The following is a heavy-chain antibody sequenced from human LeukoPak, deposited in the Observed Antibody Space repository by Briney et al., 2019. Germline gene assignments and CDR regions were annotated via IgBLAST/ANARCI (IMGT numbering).Heavy chain of an antibody. CDR1: GYSFTSYW. V-gene: IGHV5-51*01. CDR2: IYPGDSDT. CDR3: ARLGSDAYCGGDCYHLDY. J-gene: IGHJ4*02. D-gene: IGHD2-21*02. Sequence: GESLKISCKGSGYSFTSYWIGWVRQMPGKGLEWMGIIYPGDSDTRYSPSFRGQVTISADKSISTAYLQWSSLKASDTAMYYCARLGSDAYCGGDCYHLDYWGQGTLVTVSS.